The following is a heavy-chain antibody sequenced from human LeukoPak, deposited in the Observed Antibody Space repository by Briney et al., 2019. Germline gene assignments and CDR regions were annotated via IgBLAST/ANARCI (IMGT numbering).Heavy chain of an antibody. D-gene: IGHD1-1*01. CDR1: GFTFSNFG. V-gene: IGHV3-33*01. CDR3: ARAPPDGNDFDY. J-gene: IGHJ4*02. Sequence: PGGSLRLSCAASGFTFSNFGMHWVRQTPGKGLEWVAVIWYDGSNKYYADSVKGRFTISRDNSKNTLYPQMNSLRAEDTAVYYCARAPPDGNDFDYWGQGTLVTVSS. CDR2: IWYDGSNK.